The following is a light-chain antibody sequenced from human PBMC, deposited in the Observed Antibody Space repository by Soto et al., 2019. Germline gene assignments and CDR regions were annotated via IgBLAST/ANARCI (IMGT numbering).Light chain of an antibody. CDR2: GAS. Sequence: EIVLTQSPGTLSLSPGERATLSCRASQSVSSNNLAWYQQRPGQAPRVVIYGASTRATGIPERFSGSGSGTDFTLTISRLETEDFAVYYCQQYGRSPCTFGPGTKVDIK. CDR1: QSVSSNN. CDR3: QQYGRSPCT. J-gene: IGKJ3*01. V-gene: IGKV3-20*01.